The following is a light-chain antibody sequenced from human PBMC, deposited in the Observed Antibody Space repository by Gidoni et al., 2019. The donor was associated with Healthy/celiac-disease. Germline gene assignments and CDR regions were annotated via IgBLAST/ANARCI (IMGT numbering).Light chain of an antibody. J-gene: IGKJ1*01. CDR3: QQYNRPWT. Sequence: DIQMTQSPSTLSASVGDRVTITCRASQSISSWLAWYQQKPVKAPKLLIYKASSLESGVPSRFSGSGSGTEFTLTISSLQPDDFATYYCQQYNRPWTFGQGTKVEIK. CDR1: QSISSW. CDR2: KAS. V-gene: IGKV1-5*03.